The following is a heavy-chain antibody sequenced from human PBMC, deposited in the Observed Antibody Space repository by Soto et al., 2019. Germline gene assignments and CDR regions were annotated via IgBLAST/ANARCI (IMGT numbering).Heavy chain of an antibody. J-gene: IGHJ4*02. D-gene: IGHD2-15*01. CDR1: GGTFSSYS. V-gene: IGHV1-69*02. CDR2: IIPILGLA. CDR3: ASPITCSGGSCYFSYFDY. Sequence: QVQLVQSGAEVKKPGSSVKVSCKASGGTFSSYSISWVRQAPGQGLEWMGRIIPILGLANYAQKFQGRVTITAYNSPSTVYMHLTSLRSEDTAVYYCASPITCSGGSCYFSYFDYWGQGTLVTVSS.